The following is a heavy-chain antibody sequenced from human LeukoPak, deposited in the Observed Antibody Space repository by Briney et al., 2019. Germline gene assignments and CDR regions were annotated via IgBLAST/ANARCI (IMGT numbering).Heavy chain of an antibody. D-gene: IGHD2-15*01. CDR1: GFTFSSYS. Sequence: PGESLRLSCAASGFTFSSYSMNWVRQAPGKGLEWVSSISSSSSYIYYADSVKGRFTISRDNAKNSLYLQMNSLRAEDTAVYYCARDSEVVVVAAPPDAWGKGTTVTVSS. J-gene: IGHJ6*04. CDR3: ARDSEVVVVAAPPDA. CDR2: ISSSSSYI. V-gene: IGHV3-21*01.